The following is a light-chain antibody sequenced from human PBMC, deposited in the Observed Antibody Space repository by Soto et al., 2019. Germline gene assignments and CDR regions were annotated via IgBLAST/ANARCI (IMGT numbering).Light chain of an antibody. CDR2: DAS. V-gene: IGLV2-14*03. CDR1: SSDVGGYNY. Sequence: QSALTQPASVSGSPGQSITISCTGTSSDVGGYNYVSWYQHHPGKAPKLMIYDASNRPSGVSNRFSGSKSGNTASLSTSGLQPEDEADYYCSSYRTSNTRQIVCGTGTKVTVL. J-gene: IGLJ1*01. CDR3: SSYRTSNTRQIV.